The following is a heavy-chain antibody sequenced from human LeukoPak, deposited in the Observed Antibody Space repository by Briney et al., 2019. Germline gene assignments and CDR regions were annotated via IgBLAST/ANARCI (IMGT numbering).Heavy chain of an antibody. CDR1: GFTFSSYG. J-gene: IGHJ6*03. D-gene: IGHD3-16*01. CDR2: ISYDGSNK. CDR3: AKDGGTYYFYYYMDV. Sequence: GGSLRLSCAASGFTFSSYGMHWVRQAPGKGLEWVAVISYDGSNKYYADSVKGRFTISRDNSKNTLYLQMNSLRAEDTAVYYCAKDGGTYYFYYYMDVWGKGTTVTVSS. V-gene: IGHV3-30*18.